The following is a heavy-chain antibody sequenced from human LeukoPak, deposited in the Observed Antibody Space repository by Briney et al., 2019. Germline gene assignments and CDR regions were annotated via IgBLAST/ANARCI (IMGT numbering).Heavy chain of an antibody. D-gene: IGHD3-22*01. Sequence: SVKVSCKASGGTFSSYAISWVRQAPGQGLEWMGGIIPIFRTANYAQKFQGRVTITTDESTSTAYMELSSLRSEDTAVYYCARDRLGDSSGYYSRWFDPWGQGTLVTVSS. CDR2: IIPIFRTA. CDR3: ARDRLGDSSGYYSRWFDP. CDR1: GGTFSSYA. J-gene: IGHJ5*02. V-gene: IGHV1-69*05.